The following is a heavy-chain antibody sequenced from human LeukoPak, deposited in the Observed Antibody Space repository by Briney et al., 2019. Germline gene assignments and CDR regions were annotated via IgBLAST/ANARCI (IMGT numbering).Heavy chain of an antibody. D-gene: IGHD2-21*02. CDR1: GFTFSSYA. V-gene: IGHV3-23*01. Sequence: GASLRHSCAASGFTFSSYAMSWVRQAPGKGLEWVSAISGSGGSTYYADSVKGRFTISRDNSKNTLYLQMNSLRAEDTAVYYCAKDLHIVVVTAILDYWGQGTLVTVSS. J-gene: IGHJ4*02. CDR2: ISGSGGST. CDR3: AKDLHIVVVTAILDY.